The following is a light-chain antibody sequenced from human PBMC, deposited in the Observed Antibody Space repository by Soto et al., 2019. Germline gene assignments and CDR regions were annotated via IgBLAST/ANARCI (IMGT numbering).Light chain of an antibody. CDR2: RNT. CDR1: SSNIGAGYE. Sequence: QSVLTQPPSVSGAPGQRVTVSCTGSSSNIGAGYEVHWYQQLPGTAPKLLIYRNTERPSGVPDRFSGSKSGTSASLAISGLRSEDEADYFCATWDDSLSGRVFGGGTKLTVL. V-gene: IGLV1-40*01. CDR3: ATWDDSLSGRV. J-gene: IGLJ3*02.